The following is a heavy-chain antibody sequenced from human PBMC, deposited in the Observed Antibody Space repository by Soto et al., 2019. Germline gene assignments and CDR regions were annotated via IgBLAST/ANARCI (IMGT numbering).Heavy chain of an antibody. CDR3: ARSGMIVVVITTDYYGMDV. Sequence: ASVKVSCKASGYTFTSYGISWVRQAPGQGLEWMGWISAYNGNTNYAQKLQGRVTMTTDTSTSTAYMELRSLRSDDTAVYYCARSGMIVVVITTDYYGMDVWGQGTTVTVSS. CDR1: GYTFTSYG. CDR2: ISAYNGNT. D-gene: IGHD3-22*01. V-gene: IGHV1-18*01. J-gene: IGHJ6*02.